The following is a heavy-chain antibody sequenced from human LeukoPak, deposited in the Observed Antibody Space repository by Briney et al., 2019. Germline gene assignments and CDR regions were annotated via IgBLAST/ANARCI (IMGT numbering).Heavy chain of an antibody. CDR2: ISSSSSYT. D-gene: IGHD6-19*01. CDR3: ARQGGAYSSGRFDY. J-gene: IGHJ4*02. Sequence: GGSLRLSCAASGFTFSSYEMNWVRQAPGKGLEWVSYISSSSSYTNYADSVKGRFTISRDNAKNSLYLQMNSLRAEDTAVYYCARQGGAYSSGRFDYWGQGTLVTVSS. V-gene: IGHV3-21*05. CDR1: GFTFSSYE.